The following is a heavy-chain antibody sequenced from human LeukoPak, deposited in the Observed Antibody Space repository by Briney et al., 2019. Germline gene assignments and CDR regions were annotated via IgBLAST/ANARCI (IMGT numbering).Heavy chain of an antibody. J-gene: IGHJ4*02. CDR2: IYYSGTT. Sequence: SETLSLTCTVCGGSISSSSYYWGWIRRPPGEGLEWIGSIYYSGTTYYTPSHKSRVTISVDTSKTQFSLKLSSVTAADTAVYYCAAYYDSSGYRFDYWGQGTLVTVSP. V-gene: IGHV4-39*01. D-gene: IGHD3-22*01. CDR1: GGSISSSSYY. CDR3: AAYYDSSGYRFDY.